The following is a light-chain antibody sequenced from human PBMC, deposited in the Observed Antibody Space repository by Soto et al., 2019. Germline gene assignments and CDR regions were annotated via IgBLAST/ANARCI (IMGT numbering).Light chain of an antibody. J-gene: IGKJ4*01. CDR3: LQDYNYPLT. V-gene: IGKV1-6*01. Sequence: AIQMTQSPSSLSASVGDRVTITCRASQVIRNDLGWYQQKPGKAPTLLIFAASSLQSGVPSRFSGSGSGTDFTLTISSLQPEDFATYYCLQDYNYPLTFGGGTKVEIK. CDR1: QVIRND. CDR2: AAS.